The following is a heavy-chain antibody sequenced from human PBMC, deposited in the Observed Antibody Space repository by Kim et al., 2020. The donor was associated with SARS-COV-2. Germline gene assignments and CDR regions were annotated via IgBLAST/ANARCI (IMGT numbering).Heavy chain of an antibody. Sequence: GGSLRLSCAAPGFTFSNYWMNWVRQAPGKGLEWVANIKQDGTEKNYVDSVKGRFTISTDNAKSSVYPQMNTLRAEDTAVYYCYMGHYFDSWGQGTRVIVS. V-gene: IGHV3-7*01. CDR1: GFTFSNYW. CDR2: IKQDGTEK. D-gene: IGHD3-10*01. CDR3: YMGHYFDS. J-gene: IGHJ4*02.